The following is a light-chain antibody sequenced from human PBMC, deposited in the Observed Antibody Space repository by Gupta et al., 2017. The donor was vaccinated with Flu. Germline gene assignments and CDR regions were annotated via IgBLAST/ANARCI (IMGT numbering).Light chain of an antibody. CDR3: GTWDNSLSAGV. CDR1: SSNIGNHF. V-gene: IGLV1-51*01. CDR2: DNN. J-gene: IGLJ3*02. Sequence: QSVLTQPPSVSAAPGQKVTISCSGSSSNIGNHFVSWYRHLPGTAPNLLIYDNNKRPSGILDRFSGSKSGTSATLGITGLQTGDEADYYCGTWDNSLSAGVFGGGTKLTVL.